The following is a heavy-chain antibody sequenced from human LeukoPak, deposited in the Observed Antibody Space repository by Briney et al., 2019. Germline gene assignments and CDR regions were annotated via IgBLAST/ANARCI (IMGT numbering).Heavy chain of an antibody. Sequence: ASVKVSCKASGYTFSGYFMHWVRQAPGQGLEWMGRINPNSGGTNYAQKFQGRVTMTRDTSISTAYMELSRLRSDDTAVYYCARATRYFDWLLYWGQGTLVTVSS. D-gene: IGHD3-9*01. CDR3: ARATRYFDWLLY. J-gene: IGHJ4*02. CDR1: GYTFSGYF. V-gene: IGHV1-2*06. CDR2: INPNSGGT.